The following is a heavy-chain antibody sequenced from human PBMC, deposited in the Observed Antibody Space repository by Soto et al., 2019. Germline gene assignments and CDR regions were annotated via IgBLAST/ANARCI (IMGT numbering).Heavy chain of an antibody. V-gene: IGHV3-21*01. CDR1: GFTFSSYS. D-gene: IGHD3-22*01. CDR3: ARGYDSSGSFGY. J-gene: IGHJ4*02. Sequence: EVQLVESGGGLVKPGGSLRLSFAASGFTFSSYSMNWVRQAPGKGLEWVSSISSSSSYIYYADSVKGRFTISRDNAKNSLYLQMNILRAEDTAVYYCARGYDSSGSFGYWGQGTLVTVSS. CDR2: ISSSSSYI.